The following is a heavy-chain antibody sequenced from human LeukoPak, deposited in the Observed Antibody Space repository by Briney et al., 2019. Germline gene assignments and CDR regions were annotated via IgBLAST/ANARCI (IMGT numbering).Heavy chain of an antibody. CDR2: TSYDGSNK. Sequence: GGSLRLSCAASGFTFSSYGMHWVRQAPGRGLEWVAVTSYDGSNKYYADSVKGRFTISRDNSKNTLYLQMNSLRAEDTAVYYCAKDYGWFGELLSWGQGTLVTVSS. V-gene: IGHV3-30*18. D-gene: IGHD3-10*01. CDR3: AKDYGWFGELLS. CDR1: GFTFSSYG. J-gene: IGHJ4*02.